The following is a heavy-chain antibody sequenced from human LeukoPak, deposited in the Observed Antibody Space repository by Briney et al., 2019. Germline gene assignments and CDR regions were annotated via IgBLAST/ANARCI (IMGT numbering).Heavy chain of an antibody. D-gene: IGHD2-15*01. CDR2: IRSSGSTI. CDR3: ARGGGSWYGFDY. CDR1: GFTFSSYS. V-gene: IGHV3-48*01. J-gene: IGHJ4*02. Sequence: GGSLRLSCAASGFTFSSYSMNWVRQAPGKGLEWVSYIRSSGSTIYYADSVKGRFTISRDNAKNSLYLQMNSLRAEDTAAYYCARGGGSWYGFDYWGQGTLVTVSS.